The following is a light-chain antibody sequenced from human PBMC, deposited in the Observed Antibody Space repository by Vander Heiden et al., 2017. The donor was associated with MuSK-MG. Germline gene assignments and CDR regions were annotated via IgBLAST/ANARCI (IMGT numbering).Light chain of an antibody. CDR3: LKDNSAPFT. CDR1: QGINTY. Sequence: DIHMTHSLSSLSASLADRATIPCRASQGINTYLAWFQQKPGKVPKLLIDGSSTLQSGVPSRFSGSGSGTDFTLTISGLQPGDVATYYCLKDNSAPFTFGPGTKVDIK. V-gene: IGKV1-27*01. CDR2: GSS. J-gene: IGKJ3*01.